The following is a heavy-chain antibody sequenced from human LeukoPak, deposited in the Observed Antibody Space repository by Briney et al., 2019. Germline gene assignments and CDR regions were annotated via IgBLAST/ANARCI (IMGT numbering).Heavy chain of an antibody. V-gene: IGHV3-33*01. Sequence: GRSLRLSCAASGFTFSSYGMHWVRQAPGKGLEWVAVIWYDGSNKYYADSVKGRFTISRDNSKNTMYLQMNSLRAEDTAVYYCARDRPVDILTGEGCFGYWGQGTLVTVSS. D-gene: IGHD3-9*01. CDR2: IWYDGSNK. CDR3: ARDRPVDILTGEGCFGY. J-gene: IGHJ4*02. CDR1: GFTFSSYG.